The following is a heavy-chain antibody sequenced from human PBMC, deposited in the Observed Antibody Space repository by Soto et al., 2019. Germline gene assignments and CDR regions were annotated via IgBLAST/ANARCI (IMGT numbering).Heavy chain of an antibody. J-gene: IGHJ4*02. D-gene: IGHD3-22*01. Sequence: PSETLSLTCAVSGYSISSGYYWGCIRQPPGKGLEWIGSIYHSGSTYYNPSLKSRVTISVDTSKNQFSLKLSSVTAADTAVYYCARDYDSSGLIDYWGQGTLVTVYS. CDR1: GYSISSGYY. V-gene: IGHV4-38-2*02. CDR3: ARDYDSSGLIDY. CDR2: IYHSGST.